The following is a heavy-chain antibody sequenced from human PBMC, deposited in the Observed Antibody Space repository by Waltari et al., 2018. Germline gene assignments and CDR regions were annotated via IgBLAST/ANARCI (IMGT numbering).Heavy chain of an antibody. V-gene: IGHV3-30-3*01. CDR3: ARVVRNWNYSYYYMDV. D-gene: IGHD1-7*01. J-gene: IGHJ6*03. CDR1: GLTFSRYA. CDR2: ISYDGSNK. Sequence: QVQRVESGGGVVKPGRSLRLSWAASGLTFSRYAMHWVRQAPGKGLEWVAVISYDGSNKYYADSVKGRFTISRDNSKNTLYLQMNSLRAEDTAVYYCARVVRNWNYSYYYMDVWGKGTTVTISS.